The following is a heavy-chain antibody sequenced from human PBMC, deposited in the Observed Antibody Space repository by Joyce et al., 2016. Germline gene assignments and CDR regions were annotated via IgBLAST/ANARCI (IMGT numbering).Heavy chain of an antibody. D-gene: IGHD3-3*01. CDR1: GGSISSSSYY. CDR2: IDYSGST. Sequence: QLQLQESGPGLVKPSETLSLTCTVSGGSISSSSYYWGWIRQPPGKGLDWIGNIDYSGSTYYNPSLKSRVTISVDTSKNQFSLKLSSVTAADTAMYYCTRDGFLEWLGDDYWGQGTLVTVSS. J-gene: IGHJ4*02. CDR3: TRDGFLEWLGDDY. V-gene: IGHV4-39*07.